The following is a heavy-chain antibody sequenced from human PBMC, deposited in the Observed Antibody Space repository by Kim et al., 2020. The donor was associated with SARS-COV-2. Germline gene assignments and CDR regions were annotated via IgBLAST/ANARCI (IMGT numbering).Heavy chain of an antibody. Sequence: GGSLRLSCAASGFTFSSYGMHWVRQAPGKGLEWVAVISYDGSNKYYADSVKGRFTISRDNSKNTLYLQMNSLRAEDTAVYYCAKDPWGGSYPDYWGQGTLVTVSS. CDR1: GFTFSSYG. D-gene: IGHD1-26*01. CDR2: ISYDGSNK. J-gene: IGHJ4*02. V-gene: IGHV3-30*18. CDR3: AKDPWGGSYPDY.